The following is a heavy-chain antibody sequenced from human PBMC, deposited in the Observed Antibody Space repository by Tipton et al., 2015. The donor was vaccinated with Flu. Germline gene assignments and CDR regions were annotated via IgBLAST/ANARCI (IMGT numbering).Heavy chain of an antibody. D-gene: IGHD3-22*01. Sequence: SLRLSCSASGFTFRTSAMHWVRQAPGKGLEYVSAISFDGGRTHYADYVKGRFIISRDNSQNTLYLQMGSLRAEDTAVYYCVKDGGYYDSSGHHYAIFDYWGQGTLVAVSS. V-gene: IGHV3-64D*06. J-gene: IGHJ4*02. CDR1: GFTFRTSA. CDR3: VKDGGYYDSSGHHYAIFDY. CDR2: ISFDGGRT.